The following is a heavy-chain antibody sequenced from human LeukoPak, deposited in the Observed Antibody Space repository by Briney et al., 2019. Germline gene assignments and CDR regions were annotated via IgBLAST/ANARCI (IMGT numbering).Heavy chain of an antibody. CDR1: GCTFDNHA. J-gene: IGHJ4*02. CDR3: AKDLSYNWNYFDF. Sequence: PGGSLRLSCAASGCTFDNHALHWVRQAPRKGLEWVSGINNGGGSTYYADSVKGRFTISRDNSKNTLYLQMSNLRADDTAVYYCAKDLSYNWNYFDFWGQGTLVTVPS. V-gene: IGHV3-23*01. D-gene: IGHD1-20*01. CDR2: INNGGGST.